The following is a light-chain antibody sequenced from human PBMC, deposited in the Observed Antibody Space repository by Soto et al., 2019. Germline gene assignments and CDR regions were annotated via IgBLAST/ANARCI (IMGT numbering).Light chain of an antibody. V-gene: IGKV2-30*01. Sequence: DVVLTQSPLSLPVTLGQPASISCRSSQGLVFSDGNTYLNWFQQRPGQSPRRLIYKISQRDSGVPDRFSGSGSGTYFTLETTRVEAEDVGVYYCMQGTYWPYTFGQGTKVDIK. CDR3: MQGTYWPYT. CDR1: QGLVFSDGNTY. J-gene: IGKJ2*01. CDR2: KIS.